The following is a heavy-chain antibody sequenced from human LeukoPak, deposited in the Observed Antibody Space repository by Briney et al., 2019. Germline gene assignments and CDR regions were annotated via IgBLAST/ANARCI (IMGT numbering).Heavy chain of an antibody. V-gene: IGHV1-69*13. J-gene: IGHJ6*03. CDR1: GGTFSSYA. D-gene: IGHD6-6*01. Sequence: ASVKVSCKASGGTFSSYAISWVRQAPGQGLEWMGGIIPIFGTANYAQKFQGRVTITADESTSTAYMEPSSLRSEDTAVYYCASPTSATLSSSRGYYYYYYMDVWGKGTTVTVSS. CDR3: ASPTSATLSSSRGYYYYYYMDV. CDR2: IIPIFGTA.